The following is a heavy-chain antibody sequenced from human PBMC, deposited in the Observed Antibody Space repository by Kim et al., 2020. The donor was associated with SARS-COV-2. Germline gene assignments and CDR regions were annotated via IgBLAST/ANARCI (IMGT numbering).Heavy chain of an antibody. D-gene: IGHD5-18*01. CDR1: GGTFSSYA. Sequence: SVKVSCKASGGTFSSYAISWVRQAPGQGLEWMGGIIPIFGTANYAQKFQGRVTITADESTSTAYMELSSLRSEDTAVYYCAVGYSYGYEADYWGQGTLVTVSS. V-gene: IGHV1-69*13. J-gene: IGHJ4*02. CDR3: AVGYSYGYEADY. CDR2: IIPIFGTA.